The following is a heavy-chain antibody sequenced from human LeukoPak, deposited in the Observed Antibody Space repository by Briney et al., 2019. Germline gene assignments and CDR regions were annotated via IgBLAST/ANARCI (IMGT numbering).Heavy chain of an antibody. V-gene: IGHV3-64D*09. CDR1: GFTFSSYA. J-gene: IGHJ4*02. CDR3: VKDTRGENSGWYSYFDY. D-gene: IGHD6-13*01. Sequence: GGSLRLSCSASGFTFSSYAMHWVRQAPGKGLEYVSAISSNGGSTYYADSVEGRFTISRDNSKNTLYLQMSSLRAEDTAVYYCVKDTRGENSGWYSYFDYWGQGTLVTVSS. CDR2: ISSNGGST.